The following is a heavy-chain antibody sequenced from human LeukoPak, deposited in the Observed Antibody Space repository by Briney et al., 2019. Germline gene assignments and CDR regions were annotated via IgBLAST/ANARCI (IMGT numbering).Heavy chain of an antibody. D-gene: IGHD4-11*01. CDR2: ISGSGGST. CDR3: AKGNSNYGLFDY. CDR1: GFTFSSYA. Sequence: GGSLRLSCAASGFTFSSYAMSWVRQAPGKGLEWVSAISGSGGSTYYADSVKGRFTISRDNSKNTLYLQMNGLRAEDTAVYYCAKGNSNYGLFDYWGQGTLVTVSS. J-gene: IGHJ4*02. V-gene: IGHV3-23*01.